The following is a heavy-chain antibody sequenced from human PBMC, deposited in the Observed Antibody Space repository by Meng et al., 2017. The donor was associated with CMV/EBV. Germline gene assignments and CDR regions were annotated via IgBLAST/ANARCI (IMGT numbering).Heavy chain of an antibody. D-gene: IGHD6-6*01. Sequence: SETLSLTCAVYGGSFSGYYWSWIRQPPGKGLEWIGETNHSGSTNYNPSLKSRVTISVDTSKNQFSLKLSSVTAADTAVYYCARGGGIAARPRNYYGMDVWGQGTTVTVSS. CDR3: ARGGGIAARPRNYYGMDV. CDR2: TNHSGST. V-gene: IGHV4-34*01. CDR1: GGSFSGYY. J-gene: IGHJ6*02.